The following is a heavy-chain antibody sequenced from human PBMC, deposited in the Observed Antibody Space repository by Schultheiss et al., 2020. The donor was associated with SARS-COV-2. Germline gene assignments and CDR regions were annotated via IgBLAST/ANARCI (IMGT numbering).Heavy chain of an antibody. Sequence: GESLKISCAASGFTFSNAWMSWVRQAPGKGLEWVGRIKSKTDGGTTDYAAPVKGRFTISRDDSKNTLYLQMNSLKTEDTDVYYCTTDLPTVTTGALFDYWGQGTLVTVSS. V-gene: IGHV3-15*01. CDR1: GFTFSNAW. CDR3: TTDLPTVTTGALFDY. J-gene: IGHJ4*02. CDR2: IKSKTDGGTT. D-gene: IGHD4-17*01.